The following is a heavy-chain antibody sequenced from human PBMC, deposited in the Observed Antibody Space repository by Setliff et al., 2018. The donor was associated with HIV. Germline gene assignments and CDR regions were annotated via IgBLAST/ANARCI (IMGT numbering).Heavy chain of an antibody. CDR3: AVSPDGDCATTKCANWFDP. J-gene: IGHJ5*02. D-gene: IGHD4-17*01. CDR1: GFTFSGSA. V-gene: IGHV3-73*01. Sequence: GGSLRLSCSASGFTFSGSALHWGRQASGKGLEWVGRIKTKPDSYATAHAASVKGRFTISRDDSQNTAYLQMNSLRTEDTAVYFCAVSPDGDCATTKCANWFDPWGQGTLVTAPQ. CDR2: IKTKPDSYAT.